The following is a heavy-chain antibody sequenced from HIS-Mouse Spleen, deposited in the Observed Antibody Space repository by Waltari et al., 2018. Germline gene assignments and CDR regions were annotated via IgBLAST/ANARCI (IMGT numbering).Heavy chain of an antibody. CDR2: IYYSRSN. Sequence: QLQLQESGPGLVKPSETLSLTCTVSGCSISSSSYYWGWIRQPPGKGLEWIGSIYYSRSNYHTPSLKSRVTISVDTSKNQFSLKLSSVTAADTAVYYCAREIPYSSSWYDWYFDLWGRGTLVTVSS. V-gene: IGHV4-39*07. D-gene: IGHD6-13*01. J-gene: IGHJ2*01. CDR1: GCSISSSSYY. CDR3: AREIPYSSSWYDWYFDL.